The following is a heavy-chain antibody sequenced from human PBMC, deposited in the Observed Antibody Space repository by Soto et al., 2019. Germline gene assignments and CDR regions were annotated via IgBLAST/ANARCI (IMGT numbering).Heavy chain of an antibody. V-gene: IGHV3-11*01. CDR2: ISSSGSTI. D-gene: IGHD3-22*01. CDR3: ARDSSYYDSSGYYNYYFDY. CDR1: GFTFSDYY. Sequence: GGSLRLSCAASGFTFSDYYMSWIRQAPGKGLEWVSYISSSGSTIYYADSVKGRFTISRDNAKNSLYLQMNSLRAEDTAVYYCARDSSYYDSSGYYNYYFDYWGQGTLVTVS. J-gene: IGHJ4*02.